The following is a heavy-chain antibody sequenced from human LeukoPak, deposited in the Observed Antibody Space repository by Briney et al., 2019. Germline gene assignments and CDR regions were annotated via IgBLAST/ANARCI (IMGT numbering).Heavy chain of an antibody. Sequence: GGSLRLSCAASGFTVSSNFMSWFRQAPGKGLEWVSLLFSGGRTHYADSVKGRFTISRDNAKNTIYLQMNSLGAEDTAVYYCARGRDGYTGDYWGQGTLVTVSS. V-gene: IGHV3-66*02. D-gene: IGHD5-24*01. CDR1: GFTVSSNF. J-gene: IGHJ4*02. CDR3: ARGRDGYTGDY. CDR2: LFSGGRT.